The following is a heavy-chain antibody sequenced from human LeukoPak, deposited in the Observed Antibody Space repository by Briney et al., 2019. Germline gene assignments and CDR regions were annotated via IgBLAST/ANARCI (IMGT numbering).Heavy chain of an antibody. J-gene: IGHJ4*02. V-gene: IGHV4-4*07. D-gene: IGHD3-10*01. CDR3: ARDLEYYGSGSNYHDVFDC. Sequence: PSETLSLTCTVSGGSISSYYRGWIRQPTGKELEWIGRIYISGITNYNPSLKSRVTMSVDTSKNQFSLKLSSVTAADTAVYYCARDLEYYGSGSNYHDVFDCWGQGTLVTVSS. CDR1: GGSISSYY. CDR2: IYISGIT.